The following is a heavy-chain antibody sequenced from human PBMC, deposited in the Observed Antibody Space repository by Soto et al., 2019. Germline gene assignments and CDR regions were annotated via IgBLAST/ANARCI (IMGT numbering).Heavy chain of an antibody. V-gene: IGHV3-66*01. Sequence: PGGSLRLSCAASGFTVSSNYMSWVRQAPGKGLEWVSVIYSGGSTYYADSMKGRFTISRDNSKNTLYLQMNSLRAEDTAVYYCARDFYDSSGYYPTGAFDIWGQGTMVTVSS. D-gene: IGHD3-22*01. J-gene: IGHJ3*02. CDR1: GFTVSSNY. CDR2: IYSGGST. CDR3: ARDFYDSSGYYPTGAFDI.